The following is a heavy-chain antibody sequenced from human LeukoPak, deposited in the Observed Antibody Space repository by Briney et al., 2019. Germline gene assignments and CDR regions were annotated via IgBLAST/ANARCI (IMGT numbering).Heavy chain of an antibody. CDR2: IYYSGST. V-gene: IGHV4-59*01. CDR1: GGSISSYY. J-gene: IGHJ6*03. D-gene: IGHD2-2*01. Sequence: PSETLSLTCTVSGGSISSYYWSWIRQPPGKGLEWIGYIYYSGSTNYNPSLKSRVTISVDTSKNQFSLKLSSVTAADTAVYYCARALYCSSTSCSFFGYYYYYMDVWGKGTTVTVSS. CDR3: ARALYCSSTSCSFFGYYYYYMDV.